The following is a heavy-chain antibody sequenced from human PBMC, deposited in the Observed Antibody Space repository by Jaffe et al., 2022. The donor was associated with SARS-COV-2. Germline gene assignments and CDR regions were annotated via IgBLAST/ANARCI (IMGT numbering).Heavy chain of an antibody. CDR2: INHSGST. J-gene: IGHJ3*02. Sequence: QVQLQQWGAGLLKPSETLTLTCAVYGGSFSGYYWSWIRQPPGKGLEWIGEINHSGSTNYNPSLKSRVTISVDTSKNQFSLKLSSVTAADTAMYYCARGAIAKAFDIWGQGTMVTVSS. V-gene: IGHV4-34*01. D-gene: IGHD6-13*01. CDR3: ARGAIAKAFDI. CDR1: GGSFSGYY.